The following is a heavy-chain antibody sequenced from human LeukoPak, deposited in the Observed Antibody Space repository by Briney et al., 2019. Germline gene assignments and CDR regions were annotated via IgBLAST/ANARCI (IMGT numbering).Heavy chain of an antibody. D-gene: IGHD5-12*01. CDR3: AKDEAHSGYDWDY. CDR2: ISYDGNNK. CDR1: GFTFSSYG. Sequence: GGSLRLSCAASGFTFSSYGMHWVRQAPGKGLEWVAVISYDGNNKYYADSVKGRFTISRDNSKNTLYLQMNSLRAEDTAVYYCAKDEAHSGYDWDYWGQGTLVTVSS. V-gene: IGHV3-30*18. J-gene: IGHJ4*02.